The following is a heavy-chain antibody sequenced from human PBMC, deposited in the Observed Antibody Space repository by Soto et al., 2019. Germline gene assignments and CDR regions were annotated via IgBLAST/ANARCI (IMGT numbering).Heavy chain of an antibody. Sequence: EVQLVESGGGLVQPGGSLRLSCAASGFTFRSYSMNWVRQAPGKGLEWVSYISHSSSTIYYTDSVKGRFTISRDNAKNSLYLQMNSLRAEDTAVYYCARDLRFGESSDYWGQGTLVTVSS. CDR1: GFTFRSYS. V-gene: IGHV3-48*01. CDR2: ISHSSSTI. J-gene: IGHJ4*02. CDR3: ARDLRFGESSDY. D-gene: IGHD3-10*01.